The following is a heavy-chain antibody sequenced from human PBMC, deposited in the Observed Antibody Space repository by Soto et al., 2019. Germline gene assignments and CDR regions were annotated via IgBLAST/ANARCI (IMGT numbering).Heavy chain of an antibody. D-gene: IGHD6-19*01. Sequence: GGSLRLSCAASGFTLTSYWMNWFRQAPGKGLEWVANIKQDGSEKYYGDSVKGRFFISRDNAKNSLYLQLNSLRAEDTAVYYCARDADASGWYHYGMDVWGQGTMVTVSS. CDR1: GFTLTSYW. J-gene: IGHJ6*02. V-gene: IGHV3-7*01. CDR3: ARDADASGWYHYGMDV. CDR2: IKQDGSEK.